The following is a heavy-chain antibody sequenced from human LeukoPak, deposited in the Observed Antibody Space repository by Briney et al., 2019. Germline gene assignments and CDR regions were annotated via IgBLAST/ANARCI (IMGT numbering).Heavy chain of an antibody. CDR2: ISGSRGST. Sequence: GGSLRLSCAASGFTFSSYAMSWVRQAPGKGLEWVSAISGSRGSTYYADSVKGRFTISRDNSKNTLYLQMNSLRAEDTAVYYCAKEDIGVVPAAIRTDYWGQGTLVSVSS. CDR1: GFTFSSYA. D-gene: IGHD2-2*02. V-gene: IGHV3-23*01. J-gene: IGHJ4*02. CDR3: AKEDIGVVPAAIRTDY.